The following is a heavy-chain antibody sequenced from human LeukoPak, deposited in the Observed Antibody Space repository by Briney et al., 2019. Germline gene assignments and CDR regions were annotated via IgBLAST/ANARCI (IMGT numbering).Heavy chain of an antibody. CDR3: ARRGARPVDYYYGMDV. Sequence: SETLSLTCTVSGGSISSSSYYWGWIRQPPGKGLEWIESIYYSGSTYYNPSLKSRVTISVDTSKNQFSLKLSSVTAADTAVYYCARRGARPVDYYYGMDVWGQGTTVTVSS. CDR1: GGSISSSSYY. CDR2: IYYSGST. V-gene: IGHV4-39*01. D-gene: IGHD1-26*01. J-gene: IGHJ6*02.